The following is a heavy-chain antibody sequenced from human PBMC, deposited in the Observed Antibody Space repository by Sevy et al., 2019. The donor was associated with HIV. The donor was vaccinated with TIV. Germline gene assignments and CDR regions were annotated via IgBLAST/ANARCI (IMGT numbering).Heavy chain of an antibody. Sequence: GGSLRLSCAASGFTFSSYWMHWVRQGLGKGLVWVSRTNSDGSSTSYADSVKGRFTVSRDNAKNTLYLQMNSLRVEDTAVYYCACSRYSSGLEYWGQGTLVTVSS. CDR1: GFTFSSYW. CDR3: ACSRYSSGLEY. V-gene: IGHV3-74*01. CDR2: TNSDGSST. D-gene: IGHD2-15*01. J-gene: IGHJ4*02.